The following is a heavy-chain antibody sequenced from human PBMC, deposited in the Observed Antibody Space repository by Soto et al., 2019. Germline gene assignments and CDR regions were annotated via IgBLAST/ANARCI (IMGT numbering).Heavy chain of an antibody. CDR2: IHHSGST. J-gene: IGHJ5*02. CDR1: GDSISGEGWY. Sequence: QVQLQESGPGLVEPSQTLSLTCTVSGDSISGEGWYWSWIRQYSGRGLEWLGYIHHSGSTYSNPSLKSRVSISVDPSKTQFFLNLTSVTAADTAVYSCARAWTATAVWANWFALWGQGTLVTVSS. V-gene: IGHV4-31*03. CDR3: ARAWTATAVWANWFAL. D-gene: IGHD3-16*01.